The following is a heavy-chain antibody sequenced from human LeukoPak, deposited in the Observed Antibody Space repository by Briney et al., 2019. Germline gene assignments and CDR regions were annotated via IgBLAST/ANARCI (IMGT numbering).Heavy chain of an antibody. CDR3: ARDRTRRGSNYYGMDV. Sequence: PSETLSFTCTVSGGSISSYYWSWIRQPPGKGLEWIGYIYYSGSTNYDPSLKSRVTISVDTSKNQFSLKLSSVTAADTAVYYCARDRTRRGSNYYGMDVWGQGTTVTVSS. V-gene: IGHV4-59*01. CDR1: GGSISSYY. CDR2: IYYSGST. D-gene: IGHD1-1*01. J-gene: IGHJ6*02.